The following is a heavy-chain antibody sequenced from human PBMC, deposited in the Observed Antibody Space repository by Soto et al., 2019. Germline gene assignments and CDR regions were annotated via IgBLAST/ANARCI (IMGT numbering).Heavy chain of an antibody. CDR3: AREECSGGSCYPEATAFDI. CDR1: GGSISSYY. V-gene: IGHV4-59*01. D-gene: IGHD2-15*01. CDR2: IYYSGST. J-gene: IGHJ3*02. Sequence: SETLSLTCTVSGGSISSYYWSWIRQPPGKGLEWIGYIYYSGSTNYNPSLKSRVTISVDPSKNQFSLKLSSVTAADTAVYYCAREECSGGSCYPEATAFDIWGQGTMVTVSS.